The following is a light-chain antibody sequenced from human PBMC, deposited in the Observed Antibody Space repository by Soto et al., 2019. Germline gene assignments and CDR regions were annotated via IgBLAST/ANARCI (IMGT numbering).Light chain of an antibody. Sequence: DIQMTQSPSTLSASIGDRVTITCRASQSITTYLAFYQQKPGKAPKLLIYKASSLGRGVPSRFSGSGSGTDFTLTISSLQPDDSATYYCQHYNTYTWTFGLGTKVDIK. CDR3: QHYNTYTWT. CDR2: KAS. J-gene: IGKJ1*01. CDR1: QSITTY. V-gene: IGKV1-5*03.